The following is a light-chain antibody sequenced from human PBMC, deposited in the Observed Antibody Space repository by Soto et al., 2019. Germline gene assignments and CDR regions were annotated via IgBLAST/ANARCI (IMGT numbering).Light chain of an antibody. CDR3: AAWDDSLSGVT. J-gene: IGLJ2*01. CDR1: SSNIGSNT. CDR2: NNN. V-gene: IGLV1-44*01. Sequence: QLVLTQPPSASGTPGQRVTISCSGSSSNIGSNTVTWYQQLPGTAPKALIYNNNQRPSGVPDRFSGSKSGTSASLAISGLQSEDEADYYCAAWDDSLSGVTFGGGTKVTVL.